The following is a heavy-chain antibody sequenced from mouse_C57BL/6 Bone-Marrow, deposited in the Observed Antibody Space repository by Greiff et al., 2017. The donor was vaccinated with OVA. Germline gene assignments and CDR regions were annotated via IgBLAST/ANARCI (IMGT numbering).Heavy chain of an antibody. CDR1: GYTFTNYW. CDR3: ASAVFAY. Sequence: VQLQQPGAELVKPGASVKLSCKASGYTFTNYWMQWVKQRPGQGLEWIGEIDPSDSYTNYNQKFKGKATLTVDTSSSTAYMQLSSLTYEDSAVYYCASAVFAYWGQGTLVTVSA. J-gene: IGHJ3*01. V-gene: IGHV1-50*01. CDR2: IDPSDSYT.